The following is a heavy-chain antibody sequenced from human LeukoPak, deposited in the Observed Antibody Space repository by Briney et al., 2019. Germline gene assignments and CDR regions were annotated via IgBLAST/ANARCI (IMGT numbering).Heavy chain of an antibody. CDR3: ARGGYCSSTSCYSPLYYYYYMDV. Sequence: ASVKVSCKASGYTFTGYYMHWVRQAPGQGLEWMGWINPNSGGTNYAQKFQGRVTMTRDTSISTAYMELSRLRSDDTAVYYCARGGYCSSTSCYSPLYYYYYMDVWGKGTTVTVSS. D-gene: IGHD2-2*01. J-gene: IGHJ6*03. CDR1: GYTFTGYY. V-gene: IGHV1-2*02. CDR2: INPNSGGT.